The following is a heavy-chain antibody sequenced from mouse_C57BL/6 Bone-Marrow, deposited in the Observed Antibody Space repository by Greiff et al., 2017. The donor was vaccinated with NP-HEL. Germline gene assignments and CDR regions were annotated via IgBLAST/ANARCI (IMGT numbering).Heavy chain of an antibody. CDR2: IHPNSGST. CDR3: ARSRYYGILYWYFDV. Sequence: QVQLQQPGAELVKPGASVKLSCKASGYTFTSYWMHWVKQRPGQGLEWIGMIHPNSGSTNYNEKFKSKATLTVDKSSRTAYMQLSSLTSEDSAVYYCARSRYYGILYWYFDVWGTGTTVTVSS. CDR1: GYTFTSYW. V-gene: IGHV1-64*01. J-gene: IGHJ1*03. D-gene: IGHD1-1*01.